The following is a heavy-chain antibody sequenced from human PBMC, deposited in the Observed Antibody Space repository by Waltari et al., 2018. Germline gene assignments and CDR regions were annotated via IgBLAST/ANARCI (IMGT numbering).Heavy chain of an antibody. CDR2: IIPILGIA. CDR1: GGTFSSYA. V-gene: IGHV1-69*04. CDR3: ARGGYCTGGVCYHYYYYYMDV. J-gene: IGHJ6*03. D-gene: IGHD2-8*02. Sequence: QVQLVQSGAEVKKPGSSVKVSCKASGGTFSSYAISWVRQAPGQGLEWMGGIIPILGIANYAQKFQGRVTINADESTSTAYMELSSLRSEDTAVYYCARGGYCTGGVCYHYYYYYMDVWGKGTTVTVAS.